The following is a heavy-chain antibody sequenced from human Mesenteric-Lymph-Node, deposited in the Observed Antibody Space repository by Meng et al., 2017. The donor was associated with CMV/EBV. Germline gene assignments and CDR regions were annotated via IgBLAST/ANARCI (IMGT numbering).Heavy chain of an antibody. D-gene: IGHD3-3*01. Sequence: SETLSLTCTVSGGSISSSRYYWGWIRQPPGKGLEWIGSIYYSGSTYYNPSLKSRVTISVDTSKNQFSLKLSSVTAADTAVYYCARREAYDFWSGYLGPTFDYWGQGTLVTVSS. CDR2: IYYSGST. V-gene: IGHV4-39*01. CDR3: ARREAYDFWSGYLGPTFDY. J-gene: IGHJ4*02. CDR1: GGSISSSRYY.